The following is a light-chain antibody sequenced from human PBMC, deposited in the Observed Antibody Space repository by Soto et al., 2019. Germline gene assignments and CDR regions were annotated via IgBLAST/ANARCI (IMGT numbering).Light chain of an antibody. Sequence: QSALTQPASVSGSAGQSITISCSGTMRDVGAYNLVSWYQQHPGTAPKLIIYEVRNRPSGISSRFSGSRSGNTASLTISGLQSEDEGDYYCSAYXXXSTLVFGGGTKLTVL. CDR1: MRDVGAYNL. V-gene: IGLV2-14*01. J-gene: IGLJ3*02. CDR3: SAYXXXSTLV. CDR2: EVR.